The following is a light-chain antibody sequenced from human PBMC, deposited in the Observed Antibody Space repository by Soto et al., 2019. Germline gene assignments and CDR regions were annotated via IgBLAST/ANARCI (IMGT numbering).Light chain of an antibody. CDR2: GAS. CDR1: QSVSNDF. Sequence: EIVLTQSPGILSLSPGERATLSCRASQSVSNDFLAWYQQKPGQAPRLLIYGASTRATDVPDRFSGSGSGADFTLTISSLEPEDFAVYYCQQRSNWPPGGLLTFGGGTKVDIK. J-gene: IGKJ4*01. V-gene: IGKV3D-20*02. CDR3: QQRSNWPPGGLLT.